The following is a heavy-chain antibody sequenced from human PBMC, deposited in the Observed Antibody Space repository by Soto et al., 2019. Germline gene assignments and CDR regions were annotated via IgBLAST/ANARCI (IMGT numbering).Heavy chain of an antibody. CDR1: GFTFSDYY. CDR2: ISSSSSYT. J-gene: IGHJ6*02. V-gene: IGHV3-11*05. CDR3: ARDLSSSWFYYGTDV. D-gene: IGHD6-13*01. Sequence: QVQLVESGGGLVKPGGSLRLSCAASGFTFSDYYMSWIRQAPGKGLEWVSYISSSSSYTNYADSVKGRFTISRDNAKNSLYLQMHSLGAEDTAVYYCARDLSSSWFYYGTDVWGQGTTVTVSS.